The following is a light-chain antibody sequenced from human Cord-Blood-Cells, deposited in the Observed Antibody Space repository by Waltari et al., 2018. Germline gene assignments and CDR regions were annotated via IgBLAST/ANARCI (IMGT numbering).Light chain of an antibody. Sequence: QSVLTQPPSVSGAPGQRVTIPCTGSSSNIGAGYDLPRYQQLPGTAPKLLIYGNSNRPSGVPDRFSGSKSGTSASLAITGLQAEDEADYYCQSYDSSLSGSVFGGGTKLTVL. CDR2: GNS. CDR1: SSNIGAGYD. J-gene: IGLJ3*02. CDR3: QSYDSSLSGSV. V-gene: IGLV1-40*01.